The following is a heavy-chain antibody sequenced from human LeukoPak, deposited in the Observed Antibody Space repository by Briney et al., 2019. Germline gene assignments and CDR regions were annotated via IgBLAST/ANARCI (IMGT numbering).Heavy chain of an antibody. D-gene: IGHD2-15*01. V-gene: IGHV3-9*01. Sequence: GGSLRLSCAASGFTFDDYAMHWVRQGPGKGLEWVSGISWNSGSIGYADSVKGRFTISRDNAKNSLYLQMNSLRVGDTAIYYCAREEYQVLLDWGQGILVTVAS. CDR2: ISWNSGSI. CDR1: GFTFDDYA. CDR3: AREEYQVLLD. J-gene: IGHJ4*02.